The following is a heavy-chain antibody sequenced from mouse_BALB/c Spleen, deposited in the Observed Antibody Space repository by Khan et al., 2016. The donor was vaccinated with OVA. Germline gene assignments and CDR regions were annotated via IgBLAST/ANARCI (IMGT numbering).Heavy chain of an antibody. Sequence: EVELVESGGGLVKPGGSLKLSCAASGFTFSDYYMYWVRQTPEKRLEWVATISDGGSYTYYPDSVKGRFTISSDDVKNNLYLQMSSLKSEDTAMYYCARGFYGVPFTYWGQGTLVTVSA. CDR1: GFTFSDYY. CDR2: ISDGGSYT. D-gene: IGHD1-1*02. J-gene: IGHJ3*01. V-gene: IGHV5-4*02. CDR3: ARGFYGVPFTY.